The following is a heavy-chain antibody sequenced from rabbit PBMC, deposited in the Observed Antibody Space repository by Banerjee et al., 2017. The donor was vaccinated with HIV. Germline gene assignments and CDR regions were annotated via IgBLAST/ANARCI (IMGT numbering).Heavy chain of an antibody. CDR3: ARDLSSSGWSDFAL. D-gene: IGHD4-1*01. V-gene: IGHV1S40*01. J-gene: IGHJ3*01. CDR1: GFSFSSNYW. CDR2: INTGTSGVT. Sequence: QSLEESGGDLVKPGASLTLTCTASGFSFSSNYWICWVRQAPGKGLEWIGCINTGTSGVTYYASWVNGRFSISRSTSLNTVTLQMTSLTAADTATYFCARDLSSSGWSDFALWGQGTLVTVS.